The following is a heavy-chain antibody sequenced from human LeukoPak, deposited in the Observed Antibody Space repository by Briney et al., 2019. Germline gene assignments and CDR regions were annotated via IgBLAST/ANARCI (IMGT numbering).Heavy chain of an antibody. CDR2: IRYDGSNK. J-gene: IGHJ4*02. D-gene: IGHD1-14*01. Sequence: GGSLRLSCAASGFTFSSYGMHWVRQAPGKGLEWVAFIRYDGSNKYYADSVKGRFTISRDNSKNTLYLQMNSLGAEDTAVYYCAKVRMRMYYFDYWGQGTLVTVSS. CDR3: AKVRMRMYYFDY. CDR1: GFTFSSYG. V-gene: IGHV3-30*02.